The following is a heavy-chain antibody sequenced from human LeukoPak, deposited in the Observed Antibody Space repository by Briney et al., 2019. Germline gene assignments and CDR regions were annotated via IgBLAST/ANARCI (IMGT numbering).Heavy chain of an antibody. J-gene: IGHJ5*02. Sequence: PGGSLRLSCAASGFTFSSYGTHWVRQAPGKGLEWVAFIRYDGSNKYYADSVKGRFTISRDNSKNTLYLQMNSLRAEDTAVYYCAKGGSGDPFDPWGQGTLVTVSS. CDR3: AKGGSGDPFDP. CDR1: GFTFSSYG. V-gene: IGHV3-30*02. D-gene: IGHD3-10*01. CDR2: IRYDGSNK.